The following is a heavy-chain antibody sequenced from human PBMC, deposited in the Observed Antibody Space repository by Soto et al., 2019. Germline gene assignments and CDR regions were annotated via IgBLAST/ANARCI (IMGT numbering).Heavy chain of an antibody. J-gene: IGHJ4*02. V-gene: IGHV3-21*01. D-gene: IGHD3-3*01. CDR3: ARDPNWSGPLFDY. Sequence: EKGLESVSSISSDNIYIYYADSVKGRFTVSRDNAKNSLYLQMNSLRAEDTAVYYCARDPNWSGPLFDYWGQGSLVTVSS. CDR2: ISSDNIYI.